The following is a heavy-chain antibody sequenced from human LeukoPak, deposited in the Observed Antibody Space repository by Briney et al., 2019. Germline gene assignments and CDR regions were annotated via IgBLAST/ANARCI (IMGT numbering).Heavy chain of an antibody. CDR2: IRYDGNEK. Sequence: GGSLTLSCVAPGLIFSNYGMHWVRQAPGKGLDLVSFIRYDGNEKQYADSMRGRVTISRDNSKGTLFLQMTSLRPEDTAVYYCAKAYGSRLLKGDHQNMDVWGKGTTVIVSS. CDR3: AKAYGSRLLKGDHQNMDV. V-gene: IGHV3-30*02. D-gene: IGHD2-21*02. J-gene: IGHJ6*04. CDR1: GLIFSNYG.